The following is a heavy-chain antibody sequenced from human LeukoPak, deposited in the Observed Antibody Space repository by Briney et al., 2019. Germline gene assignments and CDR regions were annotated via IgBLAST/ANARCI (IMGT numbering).Heavy chain of an antibody. D-gene: IGHD7-27*01. CDR2: IYTSGST. CDR1: GGSISSGSYY. J-gene: IGHJ4*02. Sequence: SETLSLTCTVSGGSISSGSYYWSWIRQPAGKGLEWIGRIYTSGSTNYNPSLKSRVTISVDTSKNQFSLKLSSVTAADTAVYYCARVGRTGDHLGFDYWGQGTLVTVSS. V-gene: IGHV4-61*02. CDR3: ARVGRTGDHLGFDY.